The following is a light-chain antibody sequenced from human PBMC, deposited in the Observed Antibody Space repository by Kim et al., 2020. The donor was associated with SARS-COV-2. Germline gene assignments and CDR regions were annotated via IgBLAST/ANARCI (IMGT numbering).Light chain of an antibody. CDR1: NIGSKS. V-gene: IGLV3-21*04. J-gene: IGLJ3*02. Sequence: SYELTQPPSVSVAPGQTARITCGGDNIGSKSVHWYQQRPGQAPVVVMYYDSDRPSGIPERLSCSNSGNTATLTISRVEAGDEADYYCQVWDTSSDHSLFG. CDR2: YDS. CDR3: QVWDTSSDHSL.